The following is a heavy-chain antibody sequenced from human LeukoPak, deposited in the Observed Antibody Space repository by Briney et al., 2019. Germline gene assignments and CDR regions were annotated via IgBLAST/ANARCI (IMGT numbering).Heavy chain of an antibody. Sequence: SETLSLTCAVYGGSFSGYSWSWIRQPPGKGLEWIGEINHSGSTNYNPSLKSRVTISVDTSKNQFSLRLGSVTAADTAVYYCARHPRRPYSYGYRQYYFDYWGQGTLVTVSS. CDR2: INHSGST. CDR3: ARHPRRPYSYGYRQYYFDY. D-gene: IGHD5-18*01. CDR1: GGSFSGYS. J-gene: IGHJ4*02. V-gene: IGHV4-34*01.